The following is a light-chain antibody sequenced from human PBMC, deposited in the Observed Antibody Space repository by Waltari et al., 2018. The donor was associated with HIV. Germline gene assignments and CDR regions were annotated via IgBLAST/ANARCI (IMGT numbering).Light chain of an antibody. CDR3: QQRSNWPPIT. Sequence: EIVLTQSPATLSFSPGDIATLSCRASQGVSSYLAWYQQKPGQAPRLLIYDASNSATGIPARFSGSGSGTDFTLTISSLEPEDFAVYYCQQRSNWPPITFGQGTRLEIK. CDR1: QGVSSY. J-gene: IGKJ5*01. V-gene: IGKV3-11*01. CDR2: DAS.